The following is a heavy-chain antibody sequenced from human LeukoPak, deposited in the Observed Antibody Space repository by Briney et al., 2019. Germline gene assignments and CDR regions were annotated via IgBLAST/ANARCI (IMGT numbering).Heavy chain of an antibody. D-gene: IGHD4-17*01. CDR1: GFTFSSYA. CDR3: AKGTIDGAYGRLKGLMIDY. Sequence: GGSLRLSCAASGFTFSSYAMSWVRQAPGKGLEWVSAISGSGGSTYYADSVKGRFTISRDNSKNTLYLQMNSLRAEDTAVYYCAKGTIDGAYGRLKGLMIDYWGQGTLVTVSS. V-gene: IGHV3-23*01. J-gene: IGHJ4*02. CDR2: ISGSGGST.